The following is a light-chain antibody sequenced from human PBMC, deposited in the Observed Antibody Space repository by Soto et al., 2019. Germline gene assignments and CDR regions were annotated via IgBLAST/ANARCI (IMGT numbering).Light chain of an antibody. CDR1: QSVSSSS. CDR3: KQYGNSPWT. V-gene: IGKV3-20*01. Sequence: EIVLAQSPGTLSLSPGERATLSCKASQSVSSSSLAWYQQNPGQAPRLLIYGASSRVTGIPDRFSGSGSGTDFTLTISRLEPEDFAVYYCKQYGNSPWTFGQGTKVDI. CDR2: GAS. J-gene: IGKJ1*01.